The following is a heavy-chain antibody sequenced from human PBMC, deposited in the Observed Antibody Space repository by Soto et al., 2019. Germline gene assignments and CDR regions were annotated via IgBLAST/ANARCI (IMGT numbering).Heavy chain of an antibody. CDR2: ISTSGGST. D-gene: IGHD2-2*01. V-gene: IGHV1-46*01. CDR1: GYTFTSYY. CDR3: ARERTGDCRSTSCTPFLAD. Sequence: GSVKVSCKAYGYTFTSYYMNWVRQAPGQGLEWMGIISTSGGSTSYAQKFQGRVNMTRDTSTRTVYMELSSLRSEDTAGYYCARERTGDCRSTSCTPFLADWGQGTLVTVSS. J-gene: IGHJ4*02.